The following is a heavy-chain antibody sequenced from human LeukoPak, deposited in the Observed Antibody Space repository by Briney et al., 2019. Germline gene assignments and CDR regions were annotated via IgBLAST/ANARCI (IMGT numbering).Heavy chain of an antibody. CDR2: ISWDGGST. D-gene: IGHD4-17*01. J-gene: IGHJ4*02. Sequence: GGSLRLSCAASGFTFYDYTMHWVRQAPGKGLEWVSLISWDGGSTYYADSAKGRFTISRDNSKNSLYLQMNSLRTEDTALYYCAKGSSKTTVRPLDYWGQGTLVTVSS. CDR1: GFTFYDYT. CDR3: AKGSSKTTVRPLDY. V-gene: IGHV3-43*01.